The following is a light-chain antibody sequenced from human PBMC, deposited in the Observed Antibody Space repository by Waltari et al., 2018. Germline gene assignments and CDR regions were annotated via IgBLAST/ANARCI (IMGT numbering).Light chain of an antibody. J-gene: IGKJ1*01. V-gene: IGKV3-20*01. CDR3: QKYERLPAT. CDR1: QSVSRA. Sequence: EIVLTQSPGTLSLSPGERATLSCRASQSVSRAVVWYQQKPGQAPRLLIYDASRRATGIPDRFSGSGSGTDFSLTISRLEPEDSAVYYCQKYERLPATFGQGTKVEI. CDR2: DAS.